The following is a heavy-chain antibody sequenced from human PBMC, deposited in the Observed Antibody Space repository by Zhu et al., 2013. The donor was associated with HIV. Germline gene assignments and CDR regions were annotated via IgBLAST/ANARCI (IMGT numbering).Heavy chain of an antibody. Sequence: QVQLVQSGAEVKKPGSSVKVSCKASGGTFSNYTITWVRQAPGQGLEWMGGIIPIFGSANYAQKFQGRVTITADESTSTAYMELSSLRSEDTAVYYCTRRAFYYDSSWFDPWGQGTLGHRLL. CDR1: GGTFSNYT. CDR2: IIPIFGSA. J-gene: IGHJ5*02. V-gene: IGHV1-69*01. CDR3: TRRAFYYDSSWFDP. D-gene: IGHD3-22*01.